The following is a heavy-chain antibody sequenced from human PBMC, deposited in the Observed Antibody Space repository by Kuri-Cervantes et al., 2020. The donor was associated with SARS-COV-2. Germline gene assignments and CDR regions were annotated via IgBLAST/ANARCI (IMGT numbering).Heavy chain of an antibody. D-gene: IGHD3-10*01. CDR3: ARFEEFFDY. J-gene: IGHJ4*02. Sequence: SETLSLTCAVCGGSFSGYYWSWIRQPPGKGLEWIGEINHSGSTNYNPSLKSRVTISVDTSKNQFSLKLSSVTAADTAVYYCARFEEFFDYWGQGTLVTVSS. CDR2: INHSGST. V-gene: IGHV4-34*01. CDR1: GGSFSGYY.